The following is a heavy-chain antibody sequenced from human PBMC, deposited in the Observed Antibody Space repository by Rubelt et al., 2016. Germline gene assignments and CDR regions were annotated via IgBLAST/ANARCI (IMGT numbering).Heavy chain of an antibody. D-gene: IGHD5-12*01. CDR2: INPNSGGT. CDR3: ARGNSGYDYGLDY. J-gene: IGHJ4*02. Sequence: QVQLVQSGAEVKKPGASVKVSCKASGYTFTGYYMHWVRQAPGQGLEWMGWINPNSGGTNYAQKFQGMVTMTRDTSVSTAYMELSRLTSDDTAVYYCARGNSGYDYGLDYWGQVTLVTVSS. V-gene: IGHV1-2*02. CDR1: GYTFTGYY.